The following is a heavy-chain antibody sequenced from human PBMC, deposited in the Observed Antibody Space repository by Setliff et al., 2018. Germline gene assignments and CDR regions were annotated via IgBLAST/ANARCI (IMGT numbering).Heavy chain of an antibody. CDR1: GFTFSSYG. Sequence: ASGFTFSSYGMHWVRQAPGKGLEWVSGISGSGDATYYADSVKGRFTLSRDNSKNTSYLQMSGLRAEDTAFYYCAKSGTFGGPILRFPDSWGQGTLVTVSS. J-gene: IGHJ4*02. CDR2: ISGSGDAT. D-gene: IGHD3-16*01. CDR3: AKSGTFGGPILRFPDS. V-gene: IGHV3-23*01.